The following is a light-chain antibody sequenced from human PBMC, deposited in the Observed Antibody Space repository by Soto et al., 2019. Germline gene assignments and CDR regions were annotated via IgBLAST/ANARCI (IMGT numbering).Light chain of an antibody. Sequence: EIVMTQSPATLSVSPGERATLSCRASQSVGSDLAWYQQKPGQAPRLVIYDMFTRATVVPTRISGSGSGTDFTLTISRLEPEDFAVYYCQQYGSSGTFGQGTKVDIK. CDR1: QSVGSD. V-gene: IGKV3D-15*01. J-gene: IGKJ1*01. CDR2: DMF. CDR3: QQYGSSGT.